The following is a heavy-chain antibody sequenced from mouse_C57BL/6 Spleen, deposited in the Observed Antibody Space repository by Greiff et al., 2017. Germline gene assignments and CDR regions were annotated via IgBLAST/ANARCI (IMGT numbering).Heavy chain of an antibody. V-gene: IGHV1-20*01. Sequence: VQLQQSGPELVKPGDSVKISCKASGYSFTGYFMNWVMQSHGKSLEWIGRINPSNGETFYNQKFKGKATLTVDKSSSTAHMELRSLTSEDSAVYYCARSTVVAEGDAIDYWGQGTSVTVSS. J-gene: IGHJ4*01. CDR1: GYSFTGYF. CDR3: ARSTVVAEGDAIDY. CDR2: INPSNGET. D-gene: IGHD1-1*01.